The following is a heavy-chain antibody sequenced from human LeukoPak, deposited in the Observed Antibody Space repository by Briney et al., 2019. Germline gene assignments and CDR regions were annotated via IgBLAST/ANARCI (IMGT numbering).Heavy chain of an antibody. D-gene: IGHD6-6*01. V-gene: IGHV4-61*02. CDR1: GGSISSGSYY. Sequence: PSQTLSLTCTVSGGSISSGSYYWSWIRQPAGKGLEWIGRIYTSGSTNYNPSLKSRVTISVDTSKNQFSLKLSSVTAADTAVYYCARESRTGSSSPLLMEYFDYWGQGTLVTVSS. J-gene: IGHJ4*02. CDR3: ARESRTGSSSPLLMEYFDY. CDR2: IYTSGST.